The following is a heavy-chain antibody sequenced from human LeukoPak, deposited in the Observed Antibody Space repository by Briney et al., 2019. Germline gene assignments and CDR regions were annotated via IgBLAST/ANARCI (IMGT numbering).Heavy chain of an antibody. J-gene: IGHJ4*02. V-gene: IGHV1-2*06. D-gene: IGHD2-15*01. CDR2: INPNSGGT. CDR1: GYTFTGHY. CDR3: ARECSGGSCYGGDY. Sequence: ASVKVSCKASGYTFTGHYMHWVRQAPGQGLEWMGRINPNSGGTNYAQKFQGRVTMTRDTSISTAYMELSRLRSDDTAVYYCARECSGGSCYGGDYWGQGTLVTVSS.